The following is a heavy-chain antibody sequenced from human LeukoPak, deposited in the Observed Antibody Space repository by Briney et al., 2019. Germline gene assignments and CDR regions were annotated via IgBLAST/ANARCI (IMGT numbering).Heavy chain of an antibody. Sequence: PSETLSLTCTVSGGSISSGDYYWSWIRQPPGKGLEWIGYIYYSGSTYYNPSLKSRVTISVDTSKNQFSLKLSSATAADTAVYYCARAPGYCSSTSCYPRRNNWFDPWGQGTLVTVSS. D-gene: IGHD2-2*01. CDR3: ARAPGYCSSTSCYPRRNNWFDP. V-gene: IGHV4-30-4*01. J-gene: IGHJ5*02. CDR1: GGSISSGDYY. CDR2: IYYSGST.